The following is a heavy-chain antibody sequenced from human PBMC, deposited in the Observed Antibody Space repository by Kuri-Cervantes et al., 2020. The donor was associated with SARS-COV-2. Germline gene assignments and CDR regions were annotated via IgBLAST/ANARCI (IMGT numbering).Heavy chain of an antibody. Sequence: GGSLRLSCAASGFTFSSYAMHWVRQAPGKGLEWVSSISSSSSYIYYADSVKGRFTISRDNAKNSLYLQMNSLRAEDTAVYYCARASGPVTTFDYWGQGTLVTVSS. D-gene: IGHD4-17*01. CDR2: ISSSSSYI. J-gene: IGHJ4*02. V-gene: IGHV3-21*01. CDR3: ARASGPVTTFDY. CDR1: GFTFSSYA.